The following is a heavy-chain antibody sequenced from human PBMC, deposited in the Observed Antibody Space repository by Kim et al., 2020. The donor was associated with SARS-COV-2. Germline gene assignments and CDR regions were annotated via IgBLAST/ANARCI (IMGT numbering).Heavy chain of an antibody. V-gene: IGHV3-30*18. D-gene: IGHD2-21*02. Sequence: GGSLRLSCAASGFTFSSYGMHWVRQAPGKGLEWVAVISYDGSNKYYADSVKGRFTISRDNSKNTLYLQMNSLRAEDTAVYYCAKDLLGYCGGDCYPDYWGQGTLVTVSS. CDR3: AKDLLGYCGGDCYPDY. CDR2: ISYDGSNK. CDR1: GFTFSSYG. J-gene: IGHJ4*02.